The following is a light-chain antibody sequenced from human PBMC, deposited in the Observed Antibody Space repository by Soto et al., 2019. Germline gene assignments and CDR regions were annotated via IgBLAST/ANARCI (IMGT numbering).Light chain of an antibody. CDR2: GAS. J-gene: IGKJ4*01. CDR3: QRGLT. V-gene: IGKV3-20*01. Sequence: EIVLTQSPGTLSLSPGDRATLSCRASQSVSSSYLAWYQQKPGQAPRLLIYGASSRATGIPDRFSGSGSGTDFTRTISRLEPEDFGVYYCQRGLTFGGGTKVEIK. CDR1: QSVSSSY.